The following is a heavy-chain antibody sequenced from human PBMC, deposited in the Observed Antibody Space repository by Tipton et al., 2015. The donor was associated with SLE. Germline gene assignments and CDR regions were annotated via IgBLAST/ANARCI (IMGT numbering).Heavy chain of an antibody. CDR3: VKDPLNYDFWSGPSYGMDV. V-gene: IGHV3-64D*09. J-gene: IGHJ6*02. CDR1: GFTFSSYA. D-gene: IGHD3-3*01. CDR2: ISSNGGST. Sequence: SLRLSCSASGFTFSSYAMHWVRQAPGKGLEYVSAISSNGGSTYYADSVKGRFTISRDNSKNTLYLQMSSLRAEDTAVYYCVKDPLNYDFWSGPSYGMDVWGQGTTVTVSS.